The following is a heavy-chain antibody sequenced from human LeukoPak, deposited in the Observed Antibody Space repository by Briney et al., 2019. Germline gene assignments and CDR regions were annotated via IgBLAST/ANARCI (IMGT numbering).Heavy chain of an antibody. V-gene: IGHV3-23*01. CDR3: ARKSLAADVFDS. CDR1: GFTFSNYA. Sequence: PGGSLRFSCAASGFTFSNYAMRWLRQAPGKGLEWVSAMSPSGDSTFHADSVRGRFTMSRDNSKNTLYLQMNSLRAEDTAVYYCARKSLAADVFDSWGQGTLVTVSS. CDR2: MSPSGDST. J-gene: IGHJ4*02. D-gene: IGHD6-13*01.